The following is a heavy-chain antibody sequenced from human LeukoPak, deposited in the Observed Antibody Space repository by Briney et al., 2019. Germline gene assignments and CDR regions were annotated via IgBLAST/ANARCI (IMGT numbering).Heavy chain of an antibody. CDR2: IIPIFGTA. CDR3: AGLSEWLFGSP. Sequence: EASVKVSCKASGGTFSSYAISWVRQAPGQGLEWMGGIIPIFGTANYAQKFQGRVTITADESTSTAYMELSSLRSEDTAVYYCAGLSEWLFGSPWGQGTLVTVSS. J-gene: IGHJ5*02. D-gene: IGHD3-3*01. V-gene: IGHV1-69*13. CDR1: GGTFSSYA.